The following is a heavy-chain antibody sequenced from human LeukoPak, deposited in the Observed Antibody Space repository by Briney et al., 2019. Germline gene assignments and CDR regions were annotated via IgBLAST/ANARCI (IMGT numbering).Heavy chain of an antibody. CDR1: GYTFTSYD. CDR2: MNPNSGHT. Sequence: GASVKVSCKASGYTFTSYDINWVRQATGQGLEWMGWMNPNSGHTGYAQKFQGRVTMTRNTSISTAYMELSSLRSEDTAVYYCARFLAVAPTNWFNPWGQGTLVTVSS. D-gene: IGHD6-19*01. V-gene: IGHV1-8*01. CDR3: ARFLAVAPTNWFNP. J-gene: IGHJ5*02.